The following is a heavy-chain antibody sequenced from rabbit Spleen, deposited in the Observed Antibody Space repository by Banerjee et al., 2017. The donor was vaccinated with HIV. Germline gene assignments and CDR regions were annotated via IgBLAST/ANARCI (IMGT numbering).Heavy chain of an antibody. D-gene: IGHD1-1*01. CDR2: IDTSDGDT. CDR3: ARNYVNAFDP. Sequence: QEQLVESGGGLVQPGGSLNLTCTVSGFSFSSNWICWVRQAPGKGLEWIACIDTSDGDTDYANWPKGRFTISKTSSTTVTLQRASLTAADTATYFCARNYVNAFDPWGPGTLVTVS. V-gene: IGHV1S45*01. CDR1: GFSFSSNW. J-gene: IGHJ2*01.